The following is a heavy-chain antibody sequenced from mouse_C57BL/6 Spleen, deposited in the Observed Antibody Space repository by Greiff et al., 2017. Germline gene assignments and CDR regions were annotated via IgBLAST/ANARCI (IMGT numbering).Heavy chain of an antibody. J-gene: IGHJ4*01. V-gene: IGHV1-64*01. Sequence: QVQLQQPGAELVEPGASVKLSCKASGYTFTSYWMHWVKQRPGQGLEWIGMIHPNSGSTNYNEKFKSKATLTVDKSSSTAYMQLSILTSEDSAVYYLARKSVQEGYYAMAYWGQGTSVTVSS. CDR3: ARKSVQEGYYAMAY. CDR1: GYTFTSYW. CDR2: IHPNSGST.